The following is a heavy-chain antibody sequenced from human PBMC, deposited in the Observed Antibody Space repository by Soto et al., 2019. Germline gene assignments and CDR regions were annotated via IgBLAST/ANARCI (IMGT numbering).Heavy chain of an antibody. J-gene: IGHJ5*02. CDR2: ISSSSSTI. D-gene: IGHD5-18*01. V-gene: IGHV3-48*01. CDR1: GFTFSSYS. CDR3: AREGGPTAMDQYNWFDP. Sequence: EVLLVESGGGLVQPGGSLRLSCAASGFTFSSYSMNWVRQAPGKGLEWVSYISSSSSTIYYADSVKGRFTISRDKAKNSLYLQMNSLRAEDTAVYYCAREGGPTAMDQYNWFDPWGQGTLVTVSS.